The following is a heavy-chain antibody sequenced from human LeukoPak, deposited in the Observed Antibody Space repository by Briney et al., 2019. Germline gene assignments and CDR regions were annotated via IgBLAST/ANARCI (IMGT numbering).Heavy chain of an antibody. CDR3: ARDGAGGYYYGSGSMDV. CDR1: GFTFNSYW. J-gene: IGHJ6*02. CDR2: ISYDGSNK. V-gene: IGHV3-30-3*01. Sequence: GGSLRLSCAASGFTFNSYWMHWVRQAPGKGLEWVAVISYDGSNKYYADSVKGRFTISRDNSKNTLYLQMNSLRAEDTAVYYCARDGAGGYYYGSGSMDVWGQGTTVTVSS. D-gene: IGHD3-10*01.